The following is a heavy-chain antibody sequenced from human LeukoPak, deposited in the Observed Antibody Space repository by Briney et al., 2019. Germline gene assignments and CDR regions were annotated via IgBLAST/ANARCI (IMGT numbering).Heavy chain of an antibody. Sequence: PVKVSCKTSGGTFTSYAITWVRQAPGQGLEWMGKIIPISGTTSYAQKFQGRVTFTADESTSTAYMELSSLRSEDTALYYCARKLRLGGNWLDPWGQGTLVTVSS. J-gene: IGHJ5*02. V-gene: IGHV1-69*13. D-gene: IGHD1-26*01. CDR3: ARKLRLGGNWLDP. CDR2: IIPISGTT. CDR1: GGTFTSYA.